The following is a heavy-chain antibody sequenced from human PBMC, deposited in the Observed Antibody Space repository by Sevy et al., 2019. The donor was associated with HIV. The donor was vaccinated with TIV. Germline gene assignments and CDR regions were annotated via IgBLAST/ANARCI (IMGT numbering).Heavy chain of an antibody. CDR2: INGYNGNT. J-gene: IGHJ4*02. D-gene: IGHD3-22*01. CDR3: VRDESFSLIVVDPDY. Sequence: ASVKVSCQASGYTFSNYGVTWVRQAPGQGLEWMGWINGYNGNTKYAQKFQDRVIMTTDTATSTAYMELRSLRSDDTAVYYCVRDESFSLIVVDPDYWGQGTLVTVSS. V-gene: IGHV1-18*01. CDR1: GYTFSNYG.